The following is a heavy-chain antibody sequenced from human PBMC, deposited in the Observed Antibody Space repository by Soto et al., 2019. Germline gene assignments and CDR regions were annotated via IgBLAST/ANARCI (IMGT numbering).Heavy chain of an antibody. CDR1: GFTFSNYA. D-gene: IGHD2-15*01. J-gene: IGHJ4*02. CDR3: AKGSGASCYSGTDN. V-gene: IGHV3-23*01. CDR2: ISGSGDST. Sequence: TGGSLRLSCAASGFTFSNYAMSWVRQAPGKGLEWVSAISGSGDSTYYADSGKGRFTISRDSSKNTLYLQMSSLRAEDTALYYCAKGSGASCYSGTDNWGQGTLVTVSS.